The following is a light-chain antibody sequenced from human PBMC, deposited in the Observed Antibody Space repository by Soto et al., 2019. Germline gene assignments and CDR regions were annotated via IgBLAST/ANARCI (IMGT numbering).Light chain of an antibody. J-gene: IGKJ1*01. CDR2: NAS. Sequence: DIPMTHSPSTLSGSVGDRVTITCRASQTISRRVAWYQQKPGKAPMLLIYNASTLKSGVPSWFSGSGSGTEFTLTISSLQPDDFATYYSQHYNSYSEACGQGTKGDI. CDR3: QHYNSYSEA. V-gene: IGKV1-5*03. CDR1: QTISRR.